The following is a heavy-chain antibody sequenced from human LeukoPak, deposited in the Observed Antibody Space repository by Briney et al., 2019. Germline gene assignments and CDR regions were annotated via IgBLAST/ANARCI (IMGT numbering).Heavy chain of an antibody. CDR2: IKQDGSEK. J-gene: IGHJ6*03. CDR1: GFTFSSYW. Sequence: GGSLRLSCAASGFTFSSYWMSWVRQAPGKGLEWVANIKQDGSEKYYVDSVKGRFTISRDNAKNSLYLQMNSLRAEDTAVYYCARGRITGTTSYYMDVWGEGTTVTVSS. D-gene: IGHD1-7*01. CDR3: ARGRITGTTSYYMDV. V-gene: IGHV3-7*01.